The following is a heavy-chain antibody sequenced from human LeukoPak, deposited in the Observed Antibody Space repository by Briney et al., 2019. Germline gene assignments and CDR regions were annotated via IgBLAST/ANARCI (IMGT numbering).Heavy chain of an antibody. V-gene: IGHV3-11*01. D-gene: IGHD6-19*01. CDR2: ISSSGDIE. CDR3: ARERVAGTFDY. CDR1: GFSFNEYY. Sequence: GGSLRLSCAASGFSFNEYYMSWIRQAPGKGLEWVSDISSSGDIETYADSVKGRFSIPRDNAEKSLFLQMNGLGAEDTAVYYCARERVAGTFDYWGPGIQVTVSS. J-gene: IGHJ4*02.